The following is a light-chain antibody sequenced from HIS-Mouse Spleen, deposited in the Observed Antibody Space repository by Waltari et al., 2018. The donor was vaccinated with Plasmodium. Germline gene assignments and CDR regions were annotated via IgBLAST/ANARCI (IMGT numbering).Light chain of an antibody. J-gene: IGKJ1*01. CDR3: QQSYSTWT. CDR2: AAS. CDR1: QSISSY. V-gene: IGKV1-39*01. Sequence: DIQMTQSPSSLSASVGDRVTITCLASQSISSYLNWYQQKPGKAPKPLIYAASSLQSGVPSRFSGSGSGTDFTLSISSLQPEDFATYYCQQSYSTWTFGQGTKVEIK.